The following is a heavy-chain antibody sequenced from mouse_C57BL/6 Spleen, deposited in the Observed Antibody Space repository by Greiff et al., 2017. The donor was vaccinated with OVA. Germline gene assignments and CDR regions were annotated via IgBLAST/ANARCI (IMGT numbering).Heavy chain of an antibody. V-gene: IGHV1-26*01. CDR3: ARIYYDYEIAY. CDR1: GYTFTDYY. J-gene: IGHJ3*01. Sequence: EVQLQQSGPELVKPGASVKISCKASGYTFTDYYMNWVKQSHGKSLEWIGDINPNNGGTSYNQKLKGKATLTVDKSSSTAYMELRSLTSEDSAVYYCARIYYDYEIAYWGQGTLVTVSA. D-gene: IGHD2-4*01. CDR2: INPNNGGT.